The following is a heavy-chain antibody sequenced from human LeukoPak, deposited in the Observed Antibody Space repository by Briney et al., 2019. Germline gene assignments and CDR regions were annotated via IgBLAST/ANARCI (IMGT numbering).Heavy chain of an antibody. D-gene: IGHD1-1*01. V-gene: IGHV3-23*05. J-gene: IGHJ6*03. CDR3: AKRGNPTVGHHYLDV. Sequence: PWGSLRLSCAASGFTFISSDMSWVRQAPGSGLEWVSSIRHSDSNTYYADSVMGRFTISRDNSKNTLYLQMNSLSAEDTAVYYCAKRGNPTVGHHYLDVWGKGTTVSVSS. CDR2: IRHSDSNT. CDR1: GFTFISSD.